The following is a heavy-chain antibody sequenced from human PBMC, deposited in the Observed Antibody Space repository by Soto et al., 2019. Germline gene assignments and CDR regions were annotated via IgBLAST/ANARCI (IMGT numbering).Heavy chain of an antibody. CDR2: IYYSGRT. J-gene: IGHJ2*01. V-gene: IGHV4-39*01. D-gene: IGHD3-22*01. Sequence: QLQLQESGPGLVKPSETLSLTCTVSGGSISSSSYYWGWIRQPPGKGLEWIGSIYYSGRTYYNPSLRSRVTISVDTSKNQFSLKLSSVTAADTAVYYCARLERSITMIVVVAGYFDLWGRGTLVTVSS. CDR1: GGSISSSSYY. CDR3: ARLERSITMIVVVAGYFDL.